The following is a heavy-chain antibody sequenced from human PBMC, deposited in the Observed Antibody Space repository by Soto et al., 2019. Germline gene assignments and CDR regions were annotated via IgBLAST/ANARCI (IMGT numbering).Heavy chain of an antibody. CDR3: ARGHGWVDY. D-gene: IGHD6-19*01. CDR1: GYTFTNNY. J-gene: IGHJ4*02. Sequence: EVQLVQSGAEVKKPGESLRMSCEASGYTFTNNYMSWVRQMPGKGLEWMGRINPSDSDTNYSPSFQGHVTISADKSIGTVYRQWSSLKASDTAMYYCARGHGWVDYWGQGTLVTVSS. CDR2: INPSDSDT. V-gene: IGHV5-10-1*01.